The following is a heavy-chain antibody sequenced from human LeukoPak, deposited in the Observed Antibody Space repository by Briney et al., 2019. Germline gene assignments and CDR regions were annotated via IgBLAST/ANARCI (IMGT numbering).Heavy chain of an antibody. CDR2: IISSSSYI. Sequence: GGSLRLSCAASGFTFSTYSMNWVRQAPGKGLEWVSSIISSSSYIYYADSVKGRFTISRDNAKNSLYLQMNSLRAEDTAVYYCARDRYGARAFDIWGQGTMVTVSS. V-gene: IGHV3-21*01. D-gene: IGHD4-17*01. CDR3: ARDRYGARAFDI. CDR1: GFTFSTYS. J-gene: IGHJ3*02.